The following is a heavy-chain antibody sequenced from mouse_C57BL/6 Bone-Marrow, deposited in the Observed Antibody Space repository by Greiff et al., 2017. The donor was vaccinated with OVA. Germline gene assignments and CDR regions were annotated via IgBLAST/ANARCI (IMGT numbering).Heavy chain of an antibody. J-gene: IGHJ2*01. CDR3: TTEGADDGNFGVYFDY. CDR1: GFNIKDDY. CDR2: IDPENGDT. V-gene: IGHV14-4*01. D-gene: IGHD2-1*01. Sequence: EVQLQQSGAELVRPGASVKLSCTASGFNIKDDYMHWVKQRPEQGLEWIGWIDPENGDTEYASKFQGKATITADTSSNTAYLQLSSLTSEDTAVYYCTTEGADDGNFGVYFDYWGQGTTLTGSA.